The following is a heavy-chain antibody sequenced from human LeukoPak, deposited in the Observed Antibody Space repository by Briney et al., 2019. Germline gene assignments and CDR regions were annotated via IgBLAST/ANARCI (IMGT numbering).Heavy chain of an antibody. CDR1: GFTFSSYA. D-gene: IGHD2-2*01. Sequence: GGSLRLSCAASGFTFSSYAMSWVRQAPGKGLEWVSAISGSGGSTYYADSVKGRFTISRDNSKNTLYLQMNSLRAEDTAVYYCEKDSHCSSTSCYGHNWFDPWGQGTLVTVSS. CDR2: ISGSGGST. J-gene: IGHJ5*02. CDR3: EKDSHCSSTSCYGHNWFDP. V-gene: IGHV3-23*01.